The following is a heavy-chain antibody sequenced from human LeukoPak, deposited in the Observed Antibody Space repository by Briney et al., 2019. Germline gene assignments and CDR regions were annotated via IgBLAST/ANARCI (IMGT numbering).Heavy chain of an antibody. Sequence: SQTLSLTCAISGDSVSSNSAAWNWIRQSPSRGLEWPGRTYYRSKWYNDYAVSVKSRITINPDTSKNQFSLQLNSVTPEDTAVYYCARDRPLLVGATKDYYYYMDVWGKGTTVTVSS. J-gene: IGHJ6*03. CDR3: ARDRPLLVGATKDYYYYMDV. CDR2: TYYRSKWYN. D-gene: IGHD1-26*01. CDR1: GDSVSSNSAA. V-gene: IGHV6-1*01.